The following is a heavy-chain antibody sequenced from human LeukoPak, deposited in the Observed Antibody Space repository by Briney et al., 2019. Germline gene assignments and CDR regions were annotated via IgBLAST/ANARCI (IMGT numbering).Heavy chain of an antibody. V-gene: IGHV3-21*01. CDR1: RFTFNSHT. Sequence: GGSLRLSCAASRFTFNSHTMNWVRQAPGKGLEWVSSISGTSTYIYYADSVKGRFTISRDNSKNTLYLQMNSLRAEDTAVYYCARGLVAITMLVDYYYYGMDVWGQGTTVTVSS. D-gene: IGHD3-22*01. CDR3: ARGLVAITMLVDYYYYGMDV. CDR2: ISGTSTYI. J-gene: IGHJ6*02.